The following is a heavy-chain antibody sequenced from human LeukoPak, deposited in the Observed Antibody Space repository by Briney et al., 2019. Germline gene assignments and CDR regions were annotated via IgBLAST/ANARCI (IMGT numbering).Heavy chain of an antibody. Sequence: SETLSLTCTVSGGSISSSYWSWVRQPPGKGLEWIGYIYHSGSTNYNPSLESRVTISVDTSKNQFSLKLSSVTVADTAVYYCARASLPAAIYPRRQYYFDYWGQGTLVTVSS. CDR3: ARASLPAAIYPRRQYYFDY. D-gene: IGHD2-2*01. CDR2: IYHSGST. V-gene: IGHV4-59*01. CDR1: GGSISSSY. J-gene: IGHJ4*02.